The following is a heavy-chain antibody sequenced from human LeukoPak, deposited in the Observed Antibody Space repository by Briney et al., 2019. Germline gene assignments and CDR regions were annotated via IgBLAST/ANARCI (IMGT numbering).Heavy chain of an antibody. V-gene: IGHV4-61*02. J-gene: IGHJ2*01. CDR2: IYTSGST. CDR1: GGSISSGDYY. Sequence: ASETLSLTCTVSGGSISSGDYYWSWIRQPAGKGLEWIGRIYTSGSTNYNPSLKSRVTMSVDTSKNQFSLKLSSVTAADTAAYYCARSQYCSGGSCYKVIWYFALWGRGTLVTVSS. D-gene: IGHD2-15*01. CDR3: ARSQYCSGGSCYKVIWYFAL.